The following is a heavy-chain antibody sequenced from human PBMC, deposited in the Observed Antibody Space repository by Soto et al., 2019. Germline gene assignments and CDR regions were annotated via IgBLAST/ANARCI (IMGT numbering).Heavy chain of an antibody. Sequence: QITLKESGPTLVKPTQTLTLTCTFSGFSLSTSGVGVGWIRQPPGKALEWLALIYWDDDKRYSPSLKSRLTITKDTSKNQVVLTMTNMDPVDTATYYCAHRPLHGDPHYYSYMDVWGKGTTVTVSS. CDR1: GFSLSTSGVG. J-gene: IGHJ6*03. D-gene: IGHD4-17*01. CDR2: IYWDDDK. V-gene: IGHV2-5*02. CDR3: AHRPLHGDPHYYSYMDV.